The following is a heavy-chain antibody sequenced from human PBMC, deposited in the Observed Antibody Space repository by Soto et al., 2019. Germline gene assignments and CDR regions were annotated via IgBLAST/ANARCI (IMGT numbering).Heavy chain of an antibody. D-gene: IGHD2-2*01. Sequence: EVQLVETGGGLIQPGGSLRLSCAASGFTVSNTYMTWVRQPPGKGLECVSVIYTAGGTNYAVSVKGRFIISRDNSKNTLYLQMNSLRAEDTAVYYCARALPVAKGGFDPWGQGTLVTVSS. CDR3: ARALPVAKGGFDP. CDR2: IYTAGGT. J-gene: IGHJ5*02. CDR1: GFTVSNTY. V-gene: IGHV3-53*02.